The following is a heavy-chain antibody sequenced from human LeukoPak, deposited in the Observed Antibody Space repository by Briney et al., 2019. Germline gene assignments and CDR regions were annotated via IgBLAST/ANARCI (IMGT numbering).Heavy chain of an antibody. Sequence: SETLSLTCTVSGGSISSSSYYWGWIRQPPGKGLEWIGSIYYSGSTYYNPSLKSRVTISVDTSKNQFSLKLSSVTAADTAVYYCARRSLTYYYDSSAFDHWGQGTLVTVSS. J-gene: IGHJ4*02. D-gene: IGHD3-22*01. CDR3: ARRSLTYYYDSSAFDH. CDR2: IYYSGST. CDR1: GGSISSSSYY. V-gene: IGHV4-39*01.